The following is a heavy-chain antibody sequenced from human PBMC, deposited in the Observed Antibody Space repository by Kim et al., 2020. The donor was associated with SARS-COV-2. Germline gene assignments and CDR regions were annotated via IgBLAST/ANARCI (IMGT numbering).Heavy chain of an antibody. Sequence: ASVKVSCKASGYTFTSYGISWVRQAPGQGLEWMGWISAYNGNTNYAQKLQGRXTMTTDTSTSTAYMELRSLRSXDTAVYYCAGVPPEFYDSSGYIFGVGVEFDYXGQGTLVTVSX. CDR2: ISAYNGNT. D-gene: IGHD3-22*01. CDR3: AGVPPEFYDSSGYIFGVGVEFDY. CDR1: GYTFTSYG. V-gene: IGHV1-18*01. J-gene: IGHJ4*02.